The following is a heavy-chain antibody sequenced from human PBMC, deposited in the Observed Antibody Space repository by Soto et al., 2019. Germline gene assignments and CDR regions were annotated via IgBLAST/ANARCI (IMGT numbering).Heavy chain of an antibody. Sequence: QITLKESGPPLVKPTQTLTLTCTFSGFSLSTSGVGVGWIRQPPGKALEWLALIYWDDDKRYSPSLKSRLTNTKATSKNQVVLTMTNMDPGDTATHYCAHRRGGIWFGEYRFDPWGQGTLVTVSP. V-gene: IGHV2-5*02. CDR1: GFSLSTSGVG. CDR2: IYWDDDK. D-gene: IGHD3-10*01. CDR3: AHRRGGIWFGEYRFDP. J-gene: IGHJ5*02.